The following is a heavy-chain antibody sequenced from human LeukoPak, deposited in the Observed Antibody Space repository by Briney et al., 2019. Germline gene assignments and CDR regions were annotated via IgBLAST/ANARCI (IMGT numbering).Heavy chain of an antibody. CDR1: GFTFSSHW. CDR2: VNGPGDWT. D-gene: IGHD6-25*01. J-gene: IGHJ3*01. CDR3: AREVFEGQRQSDAFDV. V-gene: IGHV3-74*01. Sequence: GGSLRLSCAASGFTFSSHWMHWVRQAPGEGLVWVSRVNGPGDWTRYADSVRGRFIISRDNAENTISLQMNNLRAEDTAVYFCAREVFEGQRQSDAFDVWGQGTMVTASS.